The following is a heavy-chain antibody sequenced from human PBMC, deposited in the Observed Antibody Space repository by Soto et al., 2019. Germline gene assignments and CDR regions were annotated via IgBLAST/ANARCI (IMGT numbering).Heavy chain of an antibody. D-gene: IGHD6-13*01. CDR2: ISYDGTNK. J-gene: IGHJ5*01. CDR3: ARDWGYSSNFNWFDP. Sequence: PGGSLRLSCAASDFPFCGDGMHWVHQAPGKGLEWVATISYDGTNKYYADSVKGRFTISRDNSKNTLYLQMNSLTVEDTAVYTCARDWGYSSNFNWFDPWGQGALVTVSS. V-gene: IGHV3-30*03. CDR1: DFPFCGDG.